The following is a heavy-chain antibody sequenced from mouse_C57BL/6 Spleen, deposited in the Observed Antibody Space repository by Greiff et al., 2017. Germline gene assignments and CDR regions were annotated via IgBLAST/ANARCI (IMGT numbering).Heavy chain of an antibody. CDR3: ERTYNGSSYDYFDY. J-gene: IGHJ2*01. CDR1: GYTFTSYW. D-gene: IGHD1-1*01. CDR2: IDPSDSET. Sequence: QVQLQQPGAELVRPGSSVKLSCKASGYTFTSYWMHWVKQRPIQGLEWIGNIDPSDSETHYNQKFKDKATLTVDKSSSTAYMELSSLTSEDSAVYECERTYNGSSYDYFDYWGQGTTLTVSS. V-gene: IGHV1-52*01.